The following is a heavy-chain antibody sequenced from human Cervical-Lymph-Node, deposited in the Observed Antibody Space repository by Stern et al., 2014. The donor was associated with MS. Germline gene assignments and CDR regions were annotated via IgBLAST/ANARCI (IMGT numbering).Heavy chain of an antibody. CDR3: ARDLGVGPTAY. CDR1: GGTFSNSG. V-gene: IGHV1-69*06. J-gene: IGHJ4*02. Sequence: VQLVESAAEVRKPGSSAKLSCKASGGTFSNSGISWGRHHPRQGLEWTGVIIPLLGTTNYAQKFQGRVTITADKSTGTAFLELRSLTSDDTAVYYCARDLGVGPTAYWGQGTLVTVSS. CDR2: IIPLLGTT. D-gene: IGHD1-26*01.